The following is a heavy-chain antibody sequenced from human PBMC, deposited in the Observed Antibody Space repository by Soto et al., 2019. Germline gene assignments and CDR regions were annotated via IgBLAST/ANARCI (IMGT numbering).Heavy chain of an antibody. Sequence: GASVKVSCKASGYTFTSYAMHWVRQAPGQRLEWMGWINAGNGNTKYSQKFQGRVTITRDTSASTAYMELSSLRSEDTAVYYCARDLVLLWFGELLMEPEYYYYYYGMDVWGQGTTVTVSS. CDR3: ARDLVLLWFGELLMEPEYYYYYYGMDV. D-gene: IGHD3-10*01. V-gene: IGHV1-3*01. CDR2: INAGNGNT. CDR1: GYTFTSYA. J-gene: IGHJ6*02.